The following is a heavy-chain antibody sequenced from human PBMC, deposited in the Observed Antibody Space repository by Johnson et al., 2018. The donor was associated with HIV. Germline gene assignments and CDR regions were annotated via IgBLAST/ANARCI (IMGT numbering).Heavy chain of an antibody. CDR2: ISYDGSNK. CDR3: VRRHYYYSSGYLDAFDI. CDR1: GFTFSSYG. D-gene: IGHD3-22*01. Sequence: QVQPVESGGGVVQPGRSLRLSCAVSGFTFSSYGMHWVRRAPGKGLEWVAVISYDGSNKYYADSVKGRFTISRDNAKNSLYLQMNSLRAEDTALYYCVRRHYYYSSGYLDAFDIWGQGTMVTVSS. J-gene: IGHJ3*02. V-gene: IGHV3-30*03.